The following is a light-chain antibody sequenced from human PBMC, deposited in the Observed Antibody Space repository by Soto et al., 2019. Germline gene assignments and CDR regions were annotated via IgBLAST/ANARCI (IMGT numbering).Light chain of an antibody. V-gene: IGKV1-27*01. CDR3: QKFNAVPT. Sequence: DIQMTQSPSSLSASVGDRVTITCRASQAISNYLAWYQQKPGKVPPLLISAASTLQSGVPSRFSGSGSGTDFTLTISSLQPEDVATYYCQKFNAVPTFGGGTKVEI. CDR2: AAS. CDR1: QAISNY. J-gene: IGKJ4*01.